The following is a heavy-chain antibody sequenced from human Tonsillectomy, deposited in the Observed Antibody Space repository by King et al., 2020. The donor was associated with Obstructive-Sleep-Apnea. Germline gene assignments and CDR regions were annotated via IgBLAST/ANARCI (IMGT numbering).Heavy chain of an antibody. CDR1: GGTFSSYA. CDR3: ARDGGIAVAGFDAFDI. D-gene: IGHD6-19*01. Sequence: VQLVQSGAEVKKPGSSVKVSCKASGGTFSSYAISWVRQAPGQGLGWMGGIIPIFGTANYAQKFQGRVTITADESTSTAYMELSSLRSEDTAVYYCARDGGIAVAGFDAFDIWGQGTMVTVSS. CDR2: IIPIFGTA. J-gene: IGHJ3*02. V-gene: IGHV1-69*01.